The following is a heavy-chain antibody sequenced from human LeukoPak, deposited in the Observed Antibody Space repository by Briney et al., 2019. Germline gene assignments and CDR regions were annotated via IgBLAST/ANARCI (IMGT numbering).Heavy chain of an antibody. CDR3: AREDRGIAPFDY. J-gene: IGHJ4*02. Sequence: SETLSLTCTVSGGSISSSSYYWGWIRQPPGKGLEWIGSIYYSGSTYYNPSLKSRVTISVDTSKNQFSLKLSSVTAADTAVYYCAREDRGIAPFDYWGQGTLVTVSS. D-gene: IGHD6-13*01. CDR1: GGSISSSSYY. CDR2: IYYSGST. V-gene: IGHV4-39*02.